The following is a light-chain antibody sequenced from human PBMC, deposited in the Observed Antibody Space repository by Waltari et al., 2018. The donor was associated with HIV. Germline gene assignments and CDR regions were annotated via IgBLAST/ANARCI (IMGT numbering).Light chain of an antibody. Sequence: EIVLTQSPASLSLSPGESATLSCRASQSVSSHLAWYQHKPGQAPRLLIYAASSRATGIPARFSGSGSGTDFTLTISSLEPGDFGVYYCQQRVNWPITFGQGTRLEIK. J-gene: IGKJ5*01. V-gene: IGKV3-11*01. CDR2: AAS. CDR3: QQRVNWPIT. CDR1: QSVSSH.